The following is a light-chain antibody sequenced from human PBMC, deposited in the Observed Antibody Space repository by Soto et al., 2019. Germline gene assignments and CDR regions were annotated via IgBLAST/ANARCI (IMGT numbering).Light chain of an antibody. Sequence: DIVLTQSPGTLSLSPGERDTITSRAIQSVSSSYLAWFQQKPGQAPRLLSYGASSRATGMPDRFSGSGSGTDFTLTISRLEPEDFAVYYCQQYGSSSWTFGQGTKV. CDR1: QSVSSSY. V-gene: IGKV3-20*01. J-gene: IGKJ1*01. CDR3: QQYGSSSWT. CDR2: GAS.